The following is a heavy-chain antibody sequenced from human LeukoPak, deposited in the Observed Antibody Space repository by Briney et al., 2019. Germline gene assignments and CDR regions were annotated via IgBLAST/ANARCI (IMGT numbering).Heavy chain of an antibody. Sequence: GGSLRLSCAASGFTFSSYGMHWVRQAPGKGLEWVAVISYDGSNKYYADSVKGRFTISRDNSKNTLYLQMNSLRADDTAVYYCVRDMHGPHDYWGQGTLVTVSA. J-gene: IGHJ4*02. V-gene: IGHV3-30*03. D-gene: IGHD2-2*01. CDR2: ISYDGSNK. CDR3: VRDMHGPHDY. CDR1: GFTFSSYG.